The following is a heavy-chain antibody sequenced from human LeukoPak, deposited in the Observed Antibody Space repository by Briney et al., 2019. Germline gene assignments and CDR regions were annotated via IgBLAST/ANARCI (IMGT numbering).Heavy chain of an antibody. V-gene: IGHV3-23*01. J-gene: IGHJ4*02. CDR3: AARMVRGVKITHDY. CDR1: GFTFSSYA. D-gene: IGHD3-10*01. Sequence: GGSLRLSCAASGFTFSSYAMSWVRQAPGKGLEWVSAISGNGGSTYYADSVKGRFTISRDNSKNTLYLQMNSLRAEDTAVYYCAARMVRGVKITHDYWGQGTLVTVSS. CDR2: ISGNGGST.